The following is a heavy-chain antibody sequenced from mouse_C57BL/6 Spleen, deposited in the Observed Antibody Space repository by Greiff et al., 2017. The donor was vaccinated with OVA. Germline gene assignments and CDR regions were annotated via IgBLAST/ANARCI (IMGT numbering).Heavy chain of an antibody. CDR2: IYPGSGST. J-gene: IGHJ3*01. CDR1: GYTFTSYW. CDR3: ARSEGTAQAPWFAY. V-gene: IGHV1-55*01. D-gene: IGHD3-2*02. Sequence: QVQLQQPGAELVKPGASVKMSCKASGYTFTSYWITWVKQRPGQGLEWIGDIYPGSGSTNYNEKFKSKATLTVDTSSSTAYMQLSSLTSEDSAVYYCARSEGTAQAPWFAYWGQGTLVTVSA.